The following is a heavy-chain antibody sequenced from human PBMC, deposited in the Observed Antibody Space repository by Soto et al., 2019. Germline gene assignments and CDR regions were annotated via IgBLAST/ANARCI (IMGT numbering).Heavy chain of an antibody. V-gene: IGHV3-74*01. D-gene: IGHD3-10*01. CDR1: GFTFSNYW. J-gene: IGHJ4*02. CDR3: ATAGSYRFDH. Sequence: GGSLRLSCATSGFTFSNYWIHWVRQAPGEGLLWVSRINPDATTINYADSVKGRFTVSRDNAKNTLYLQMNSLRAEDTAVYYCATAGSYRFDHWGQGTLVTVSS. CDR2: INPDATTI.